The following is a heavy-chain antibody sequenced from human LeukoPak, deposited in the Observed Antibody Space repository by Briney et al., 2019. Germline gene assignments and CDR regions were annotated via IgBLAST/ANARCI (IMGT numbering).Heavy chain of an antibody. Sequence: GESLKISCKGSGNSFTNYWIGWVRQMPGKGLEWMGIIYPGDSDTRYSPSFQGQVTISADKSISTAYLQWSSLKASDTAMYYCARDWGSSGWYPSWYFDLWGRGTLVTVSS. CDR1: GNSFTNYW. D-gene: IGHD6-19*01. V-gene: IGHV5-51*01. CDR2: IYPGDSDT. CDR3: ARDWGSSGWYPSWYFDL. J-gene: IGHJ2*01.